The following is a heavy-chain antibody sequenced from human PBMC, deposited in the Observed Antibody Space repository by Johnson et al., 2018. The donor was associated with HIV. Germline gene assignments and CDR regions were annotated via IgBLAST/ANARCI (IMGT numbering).Heavy chain of an antibody. CDR2: INWNGGST. Sequence: EVQLVESGGGVVQPGRSLRLSCAASGFTFSSYAMHWVRQTPGKGLEWVSSINWNGGSTGYADSVKGRFTISRDNSKNSLYLQMNSLRAEDTALYYCARVSLHAFDIWGQGTMVTVSS. D-gene: IGHD2-2*01. V-gene: IGHV3-20*04. CDR3: ARVSLHAFDI. CDR1: GFTFSSYA. J-gene: IGHJ3*02.